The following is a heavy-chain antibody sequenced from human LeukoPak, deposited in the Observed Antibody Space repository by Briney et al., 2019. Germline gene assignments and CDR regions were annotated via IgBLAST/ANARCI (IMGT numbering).Heavy chain of an antibody. V-gene: IGHV5-51*01. CDR1: GYSFTSYW. D-gene: IGHD2-15*01. CDR3: ARLERFCSGGTCYFGY. CDR2: IYPGDSDT. Sequence: GESLKISCKGSGYSFTSYWIGWVRQMPGKGLEWMGIIYPGDSDTRYSPSFQGQVTISADKSISTAYLQWRSLKASDTAMYYCARLERFCSGGTCYFGYWGQGTLVTVSS. J-gene: IGHJ4*02.